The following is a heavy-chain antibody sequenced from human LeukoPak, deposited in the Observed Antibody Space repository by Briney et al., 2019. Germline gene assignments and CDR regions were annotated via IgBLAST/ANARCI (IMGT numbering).Heavy chain of an antibody. V-gene: IGHV1-18*01. Sequence: ASVKVSCKASGYTFTSYGISWVRQAPGQGLEWMGWISAYNGNTNYAQKLQGRVTMTTDTSTSTAYMELRSLRSDDTAVYYCATGYCTNGVCYTQPFDYWGQGTLVTVSS. J-gene: IGHJ4*02. CDR2: ISAYNGNT. D-gene: IGHD2-8*01. CDR1: GYTFTSYG. CDR3: ATGYCTNGVCYTQPFDY.